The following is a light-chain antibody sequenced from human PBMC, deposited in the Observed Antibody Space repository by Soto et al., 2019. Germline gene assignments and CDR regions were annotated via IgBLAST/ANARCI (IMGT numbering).Light chain of an antibody. CDR1: QSVRSY. CDR2: GAS. V-gene: IGKV3-15*01. CDR3: QQHDNWPLT. J-gene: IGKJ4*01. Sequence: EIVMTQSPATLSVSPGERATLSCWASQSVRSYLAWYQQKPDQAPRLLIYGASTRATGVPARFSGSGSGTEFTLTISSLQSEDFAVYYCQQHDNWPLTFGGGTKVEIK.